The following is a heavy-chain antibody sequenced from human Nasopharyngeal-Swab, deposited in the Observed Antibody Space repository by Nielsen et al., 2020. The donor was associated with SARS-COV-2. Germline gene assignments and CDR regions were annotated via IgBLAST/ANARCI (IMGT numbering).Heavy chain of an antibody. Sequence: WIRQPPGKGLEWVGRIKSKTDGGTTDYAAPVKGRFTISRDDSKNMLYLQMNSLKTEDTAVYYCTTDGTAYYYGMDVWGQGTTVTVSS. V-gene: IGHV3-15*01. J-gene: IGHJ6*02. CDR3: TTDGTAYYYGMDV. D-gene: IGHD2-8*02. CDR2: IKSKTDGGTT.